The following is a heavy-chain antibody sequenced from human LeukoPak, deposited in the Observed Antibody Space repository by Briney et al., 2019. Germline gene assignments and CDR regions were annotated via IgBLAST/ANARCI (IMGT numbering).Heavy chain of an antibody. V-gene: IGHV3-30*02. J-gene: IGHJ6*03. CDR2: IRYDGGNK. CDR1: GFTFNIYG. CDR3: AKKEGNKEYMDV. Sequence: PGGSLRPSCAASGFTFNIYGMYWVRQAPGKGLEWVAYIRYDGGNKKYADSVKGRFTISRDNSKNTLYLEVTSLGGEDTAVYYCAKKEGNKEYMDVWGSGATVTVSS.